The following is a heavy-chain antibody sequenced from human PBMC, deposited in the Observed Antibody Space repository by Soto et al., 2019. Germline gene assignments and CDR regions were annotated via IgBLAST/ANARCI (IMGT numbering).Heavy chain of an antibody. V-gene: IGHV4-59*01. CDR1: VGSITSYY. Sequence: SETLSLTCTFSVGSITSYYWSWIRQPPGQGLEWVGYIFYSGITNYNPSLKSRVTISVDTSKNQFSLKLSSVTAADTAVYYCARGGAPYNWFDPWGQGTLVTVSS. D-gene: IGHD3-16*01. CDR2: IFYSGIT. J-gene: IGHJ5*02. CDR3: ARGGAPYNWFDP.